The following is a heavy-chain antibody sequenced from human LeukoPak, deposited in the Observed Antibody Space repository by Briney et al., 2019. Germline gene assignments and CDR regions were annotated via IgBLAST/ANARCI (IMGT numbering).Heavy chain of an antibody. V-gene: IGHV4-39*07. CDR3: ARTGGSFYFYYYMDV. CDR2: IHYTGST. CDR1: GGSIRSSTYN. J-gene: IGHJ6*03. D-gene: IGHD1-26*01. Sequence: SETLSLTCTVSGGSIRSSTYNWGWSRQPPGKGLEWIGSIHYTGSTYYNPSLKSRVTISVDTSKNQFSLNLSSVTAADTAVYYCARTGGSFYFYYYMDVWGKGTTVTVSS.